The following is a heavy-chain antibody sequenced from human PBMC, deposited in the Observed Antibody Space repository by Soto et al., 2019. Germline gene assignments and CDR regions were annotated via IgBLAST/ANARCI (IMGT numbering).Heavy chain of an antibody. CDR2: IIPIFGTA. Sequence: SVKVSCKASGGTFSSYAISWVRQAPGQGLEWMGGIIPIFGTANYAQKFQGRVTITADKSTSTAYMELSSLRSEDTAVYYCARDDSTLYSSSPFGMDVWGQGTTVTVSS. J-gene: IGHJ6*02. V-gene: IGHV1-69*06. CDR3: ARDDSTLYSSSPFGMDV. CDR1: GGTFSSYA. D-gene: IGHD6-13*01.